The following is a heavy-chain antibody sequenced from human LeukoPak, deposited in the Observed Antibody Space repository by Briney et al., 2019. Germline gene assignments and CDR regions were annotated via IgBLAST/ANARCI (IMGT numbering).Heavy chain of an antibody. J-gene: IGHJ4*02. V-gene: IGHV3-30*02. Sequence: GGSLRLSCAVSGFTFSTYGMHWVRQAPGKGLEWVAFIRYDGANKYYADSVKGRFTISRDNSKNTLYPQMNSLRTEDTAVYYCAKGALGYCSSTGCYFDYWGQGTLVTVSS. CDR1: GFTFSTYG. CDR3: AKGALGYCSSTGCYFDY. D-gene: IGHD2-2*01. CDR2: IRYDGANK.